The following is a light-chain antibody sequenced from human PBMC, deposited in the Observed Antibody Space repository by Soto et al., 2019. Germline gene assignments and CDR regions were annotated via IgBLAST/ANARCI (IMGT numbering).Light chain of an antibody. Sequence: DIQMTQSPSTLSGSVGDRVTITCRASQTTSSWLAWYQQKPGKAPKLLIYMASTLKSGIPSRFSGSGSGTEFTLTISSLQPDDFANYYCQHYYSYSEAFGQGTKVELK. J-gene: IGKJ1*01. CDR1: QTTSSW. CDR3: QHYYSYSEA. V-gene: IGKV1-5*03. CDR2: MAS.